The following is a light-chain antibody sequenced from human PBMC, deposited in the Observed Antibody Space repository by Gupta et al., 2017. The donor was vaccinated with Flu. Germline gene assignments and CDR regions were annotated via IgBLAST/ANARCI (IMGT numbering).Light chain of an antibody. CDR2: DVN. V-gene: IGLV2-11*01. CDR3: CSYAGSNSWV. CDR1: STDVGGYNY. Sequence: QSAMTQSRSVSGPPGQSVTISCTGSSTDVGGYNYVSWYQHPPGKVPKVMIYDVNQRPSGVPHRFSGSTSDNTASLTSSGLQAEDEADYYGCSYAGSNSWVFGGGTKLTVL. J-gene: IGLJ3*02.